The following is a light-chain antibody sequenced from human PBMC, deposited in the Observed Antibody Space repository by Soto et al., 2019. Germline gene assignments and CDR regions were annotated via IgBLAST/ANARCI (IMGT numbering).Light chain of an antibody. J-gene: IGKJ5*01. Sequence: IQMTQSPSTLSASVGDRVTLTCRASQSINAWLAWYQQKPGKAPKLLIYDASSLQSGVPSRFSGSGSGTEFTLTISSPQPEDFATYYCQQSYSTLAITFGQGTRLEIK. CDR2: DAS. CDR1: QSINAW. CDR3: QQSYSTLAIT. V-gene: IGKV1-5*01.